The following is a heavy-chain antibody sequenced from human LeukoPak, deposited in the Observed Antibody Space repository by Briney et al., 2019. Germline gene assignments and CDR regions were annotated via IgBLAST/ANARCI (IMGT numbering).Heavy chain of an antibody. V-gene: IGHV3-23*01. CDR2: VSGGGGST. Sequence: GGSLRLSCAASGFTFTSYSMNWVRQAPGKGLEWVSTVSGGGGSTYYADSVKGRFTISRDNSKNTLYLQVNSLRAEDTAVYYCAKGGKWDVTPFDYWGQGTLVTVSS. J-gene: IGHJ4*02. CDR3: AKGGKWDVTPFDY. D-gene: IGHD1-26*01. CDR1: GFTFTSYS.